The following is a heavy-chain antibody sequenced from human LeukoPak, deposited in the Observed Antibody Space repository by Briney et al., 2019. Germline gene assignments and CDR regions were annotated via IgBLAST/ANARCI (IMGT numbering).Heavy chain of an antibody. CDR1: GYTFTSYD. Sequence: ASVKASCKASGYTFTSYDINWVRQATGQGLEWMGWMNPNSGNTGYAQKFQGRVTMTRNTSISTAYMELSSLRSEDTAVYYCARELLVRDAFDIWGQGTMVTVSS. CDR3: ARELLVRDAFDI. V-gene: IGHV1-8*01. D-gene: IGHD1-26*01. CDR2: MNPNSGNT. J-gene: IGHJ3*02.